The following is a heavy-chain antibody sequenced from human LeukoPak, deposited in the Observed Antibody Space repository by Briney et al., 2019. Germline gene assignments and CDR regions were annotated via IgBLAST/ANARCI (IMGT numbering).Heavy chain of an antibody. Sequence: GRSLRLSCAASGFTFSSYGMHWVRQAPGKGLEWVAVISYDGSNKYYAASVKGRFTISRDSSKDTLYLQMSSLRPEDTAVYYCAKVPRHRHTQGFDYWGQGTLVTVSS. CDR2: ISYDGSNK. D-gene: IGHD2-2*02. CDR1: GFTFSSYG. V-gene: IGHV3-30*18. CDR3: AKVPRHRHTQGFDY. J-gene: IGHJ4*02.